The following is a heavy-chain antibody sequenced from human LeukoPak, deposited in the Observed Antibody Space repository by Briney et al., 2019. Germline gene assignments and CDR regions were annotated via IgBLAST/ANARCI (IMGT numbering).Heavy chain of an antibody. D-gene: IGHD6-19*01. J-gene: IGHJ4*02. CDR1: GFTFSDYY. Sequence: GGSLRLSCAASGFTFSDYYMNWIRQAPGKGLEWVSYVSSSANTIYYTDSLKGRFTISRDNAKNSLYLQMNTLRAEDTALYYCAKDSSGWYGGDYYFDYWGQGTLVTVSS. V-gene: IGHV3-11*01. CDR3: AKDSSGWYGGDYYFDY. CDR2: VSSSANTI.